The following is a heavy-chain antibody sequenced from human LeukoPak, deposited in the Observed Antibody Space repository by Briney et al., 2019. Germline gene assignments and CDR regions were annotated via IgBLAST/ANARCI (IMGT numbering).Heavy chain of an antibody. Sequence: GGSLRLSCAASGFTFSSYSMNWVRQAPGKGLEWVGRIRSKANSYATVYAASVKGRFTISRDDSKNTAYLQMNSLKTEDTAVYYCTRYSMIVVAKITYNWFDPWGQGTLVTVSS. CDR2: IRSKANSYAT. CDR3: TRYSMIVVAKITYNWFDP. V-gene: IGHV3-73*01. J-gene: IGHJ5*02. D-gene: IGHD3-22*01. CDR1: GFTFSSYS.